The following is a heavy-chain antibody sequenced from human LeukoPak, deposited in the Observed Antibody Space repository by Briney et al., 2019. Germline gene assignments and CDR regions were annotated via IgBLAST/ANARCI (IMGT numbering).Heavy chain of an antibody. J-gene: IGHJ5*02. CDR3: ARDNYGAEEGIGSSLVWLDP. Sequence: ASVKVSCKASGYTFTSYAMNWVRQAPGQGLEWMGWIDTSTGKPTYAQGFTEQFVFSLDASVSTAYLQISSLKAEDTAVYYCARDNYGAEEGIGSSLVWLDPWGQGTRVTVSS. V-gene: IGHV7-4-1*02. CDR2: IDTSTGKP. CDR1: GYTFTSYA. D-gene: IGHD4-11*01.